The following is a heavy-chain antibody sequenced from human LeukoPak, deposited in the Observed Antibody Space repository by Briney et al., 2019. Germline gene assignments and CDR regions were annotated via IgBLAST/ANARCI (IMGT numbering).Heavy chain of an antibody. D-gene: IGHD1-26*01. V-gene: IGHV5-51*01. CDR1: GYSFTTYW. J-gene: IGHJ4*02. CDR3: ARHEGSGSYYSY. Sequence: PGESLKISCKGSGYSFTTYWIAWVRQMPGRGLEWMGIISPDDSDIRYSPSFQGHVTISADKSISTAYLQWSSLQASDTAMYYCARHEGSGSYYSYWGQGTLVTVSS. CDR2: ISPDDSDI.